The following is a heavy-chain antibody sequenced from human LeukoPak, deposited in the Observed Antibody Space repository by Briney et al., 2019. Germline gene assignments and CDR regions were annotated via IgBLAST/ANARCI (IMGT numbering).Heavy chain of an antibody. J-gene: IGHJ3*02. CDR3: ARVAKGFDAFDI. CDR2: IIPILGIA. CDR1: GGTFSSYA. D-gene: IGHD2-21*01. Sequence: GASVKVSCKASGGTFSSYAISWVRQAPGQGLEWMGRIIPILGIANYAQKFQGRVTITADKSTSTAYMELSSLGSEDTAVYYCARVAKGFDAFDIWGQGTMVTVSS. V-gene: IGHV1-69*04.